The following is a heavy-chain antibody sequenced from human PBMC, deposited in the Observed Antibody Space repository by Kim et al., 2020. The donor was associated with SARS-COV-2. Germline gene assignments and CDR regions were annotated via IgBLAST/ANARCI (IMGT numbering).Heavy chain of an antibody. V-gene: IGHV1-69*13. CDR1: GGTFSSYA. J-gene: IGHJ4*02. CDR2: IIPIFGTA. D-gene: IGHD6-19*01. Sequence: SVKVSCKASGGTFSSYAISWVRQAPGQGLEWMGGIIPIFGTANYAQKFQGRVTITADESTSTAYMELSSLRSEDTAVYYCARISDIAVAGNDYWGQRTLVTVSS. CDR3: ARISDIAVAGNDY.